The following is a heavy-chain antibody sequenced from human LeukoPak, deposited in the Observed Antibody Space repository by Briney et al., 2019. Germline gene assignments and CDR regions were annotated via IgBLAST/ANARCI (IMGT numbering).Heavy chain of an antibody. CDR2: TYYRSKWYN. Sequence: SQTLSLTCAISGDSVSSNSAAWNWIRQSPSRGLEWLGRTYYRSKWYNDYAVSVKSRITINPDTSKNQFSLQLNSVTPEDTAVYYCARGRYRRYCSGGSCLNWFDPWGQGTLVTVSS. CDR1: GDSVSSNSAA. CDR3: ARGRYRRYCSGGSCLNWFDP. V-gene: IGHV6-1*01. J-gene: IGHJ5*02. D-gene: IGHD2-15*01.